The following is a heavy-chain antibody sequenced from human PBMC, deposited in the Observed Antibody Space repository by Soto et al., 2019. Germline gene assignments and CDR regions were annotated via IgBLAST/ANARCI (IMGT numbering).Heavy chain of an antibody. CDR2: IYYSGST. V-gene: IGHV4-39*07. J-gene: IGHJ4*02. CDR3: ARAPSRYCTNGGCSTGYFHY. Sequence: PSETLSITCTVSRDSISSSSYYWGWIRQPPGKGLEWIGSIYYSGSTYYNPSLKSRVTISVDTSKHQFSLKLSSVTAADTAVYYCARAPSRYCTNGGCSTGYFHYWGQGTLVTVSS. CDR1: RDSISSSSYY. D-gene: IGHD2-8*01.